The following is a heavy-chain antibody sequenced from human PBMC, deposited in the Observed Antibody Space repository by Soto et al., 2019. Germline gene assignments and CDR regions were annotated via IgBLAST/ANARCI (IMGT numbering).Heavy chain of an antibody. V-gene: IGHV4-34*01. Sequence: SETLSLTCAVYGGSPSGYYWSWIRQPPGKGLEWIGEINHSGSTNYNPSLKSRVTISVDTSKNQFSLKLSSVTAADTAVYYCARGKLSDYVWGSYRYHFDYWGQGTVVTVSS. CDR2: INHSGST. CDR3: ARGKLSDYVWGSYRYHFDY. D-gene: IGHD3-16*02. J-gene: IGHJ4*02. CDR1: GGSPSGYY.